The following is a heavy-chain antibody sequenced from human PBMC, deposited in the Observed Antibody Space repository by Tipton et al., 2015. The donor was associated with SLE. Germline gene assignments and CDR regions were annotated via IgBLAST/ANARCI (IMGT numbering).Heavy chain of an antibody. D-gene: IGHD1-7*01. CDR1: GGSVSSSSKY. CDR3: AREDFTGNYLYYFDY. V-gene: IGHV4-39*07. J-gene: IGHJ4*02. Sequence: TLSLTCTVSGGSVSSSSKYWAWIRQPPWKGLEWIGSIYYTGTTTYYNSFLKSRVTMSVDTSKNQFSLRLTSVTAADTAMYYCAREDFTGNYLYYFDYWDQGTLVTVSS. CDR2: IYYTGTTT.